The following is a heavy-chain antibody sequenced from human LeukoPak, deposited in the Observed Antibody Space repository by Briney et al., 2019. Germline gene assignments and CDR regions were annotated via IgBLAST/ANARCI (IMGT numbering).Heavy chain of an antibody. V-gene: IGHV7-4-1*02. Sequence: ASVKVSCKASGYTFTSYAMNWVRQAPGQGLEWMGWINTNTGNPTYAQGFTGRFVFSLDTSVSTAYLQISSLKAEDTAVYYCAREDEAHCSGGSCYPPLGYWGQGTLVTVSS. D-gene: IGHD2-15*01. J-gene: IGHJ4*02. CDR3: AREDEAHCSGGSCYPPLGY. CDR1: GYTFTSYA. CDR2: INTNTGNP.